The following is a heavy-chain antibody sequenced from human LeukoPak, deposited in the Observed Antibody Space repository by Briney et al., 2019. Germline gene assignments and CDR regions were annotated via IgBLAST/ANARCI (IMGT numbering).Heavy chain of an antibody. CDR3: ARGYCSGGSCLSTI. Sequence: SQTLSLTCTVSGGSISSGGYYWSWIRQHPGEGLEWIGYIYYSGSTYYNPSLKSRVTISVDTSKNQFSLKLSSVTAADTAVYYCARGYCSGGSCLSTIWGQGTMVTVSS. CDR2: IYYSGST. D-gene: IGHD2-15*01. CDR1: GGSISSGGYY. J-gene: IGHJ3*02. V-gene: IGHV4-31*03.